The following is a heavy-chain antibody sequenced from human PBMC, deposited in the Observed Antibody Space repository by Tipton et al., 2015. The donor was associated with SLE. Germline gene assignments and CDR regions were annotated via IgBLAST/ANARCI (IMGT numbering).Heavy chain of an antibody. V-gene: IGHV1-18*01. CDR2: ISAKNGNT. Sequence: QVQLVQSGAEVKKPGSSVKVSCKASGYSFTTYGISWVRQAPGQGLEWMGWISAKNGNTDSAKKFEGRVTMTRDTSSTTAYMELRSLRSDDTAVYYCARLSTYGSGTHSGGEYFQYWGQGTLVTVSS. D-gene: IGHD3-10*01. CDR1: GYSFTTYG. J-gene: IGHJ1*01. CDR3: ARLSTYGSGTHSGGEYFQY.